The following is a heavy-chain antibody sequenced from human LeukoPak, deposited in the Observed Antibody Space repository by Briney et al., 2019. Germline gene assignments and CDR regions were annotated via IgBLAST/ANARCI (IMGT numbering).Heavy chain of an antibody. CDR2: IPYDGSNK. J-gene: IGHJ4*02. CDR1: GFTFNTYG. V-gene: IGHV3-30*02. D-gene: IGHD2/OR15-2a*01. Sequence: GGSLRLSCAAPGFTFNTYGMHWVRQAPGKGLEWVALIPYDGSNKYYADSVKGRFTISRDNSKNTLYLQMNSLRAEDTAVYYCAKDVTGKYYFYFDFWGQGALVTVSS. CDR3: AKDVTGKYYFYFDF.